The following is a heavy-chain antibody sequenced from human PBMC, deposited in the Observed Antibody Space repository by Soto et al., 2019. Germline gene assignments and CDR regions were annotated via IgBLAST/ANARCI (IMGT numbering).Heavy chain of an antibody. V-gene: IGHV1-69*01. CDR2: IIPIFGTA. CDR3: ARAYDFWSGYQYYYYYYGMDV. J-gene: IGHJ6*02. Sequence: QVQLVQSGAEVKKPGSSVKVSCKASGGTFSSYAISWVRQAPGQGLEWMGGIIPIFGTANYAQKFQGRVTITADESTGTAYMELSSLRSEDTAVYYCARAYDFWSGYQYYYYYYGMDVWGQGTTVTVSS. D-gene: IGHD3-3*01. CDR1: GGTFSSYA.